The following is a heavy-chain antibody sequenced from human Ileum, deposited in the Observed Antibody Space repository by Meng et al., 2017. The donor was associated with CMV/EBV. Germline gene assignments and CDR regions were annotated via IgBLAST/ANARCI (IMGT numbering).Heavy chain of an antibody. CDR1: GYTFTNTN. V-gene: IGHV7-4-1*02. J-gene: IGHJ4*02. D-gene: IGHD1-26*01. CDR3: ARDGLSGRYFDY. CDR2: IDTNTGNP. Sequence: SCKPSGYTFTNTNIIWVRQAPGQGPEWMGCIDTNTGNPTYAQGFTGRFVFSLDTSVNTAYLQISSLKAEDTAVYYCARDGLSGRYFDYWGQGTLVTVSS.